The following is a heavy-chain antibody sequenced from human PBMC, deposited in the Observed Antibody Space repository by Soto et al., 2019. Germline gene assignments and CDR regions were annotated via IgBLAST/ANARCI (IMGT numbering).Heavy chain of an antibody. D-gene: IGHD5-12*01. CDR3: ARVYSGYENYYYYYYMDV. Sequence: GGSLRLSCAASGFTFSSYSMNWVRQAPGKGLEWASSISSSSSYIYYADSVKGRFTISRDNAKNSLYLQMNSLRAEDTAVYYCARVYSGYENYYYYYYMDVWGKGTTVTVSS. CDR1: GFTFSSYS. CDR2: ISSSSSYI. J-gene: IGHJ6*03. V-gene: IGHV3-21*01.